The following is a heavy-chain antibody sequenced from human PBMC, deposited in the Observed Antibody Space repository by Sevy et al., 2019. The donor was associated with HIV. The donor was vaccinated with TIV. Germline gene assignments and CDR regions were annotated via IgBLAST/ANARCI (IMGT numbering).Heavy chain of an antibody. Sequence: GGSLRLSCAAPGFIFSGYWMTWVRQAPGKGLEWVANIKFDGSEKYYVDSVKGRFTISRDNAKNSLFLQMNSLRAADTAVYYCARGRYCSGGGCNIDYWGQGTLVTVSS. J-gene: IGHJ4*02. CDR3: ARGRYCSGGGCNIDY. D-gene: IGHD2-15*01. V-gene: IGHV3-7*01. CDR2: IKFDGSEK. CDR1: GFIFSGYW.